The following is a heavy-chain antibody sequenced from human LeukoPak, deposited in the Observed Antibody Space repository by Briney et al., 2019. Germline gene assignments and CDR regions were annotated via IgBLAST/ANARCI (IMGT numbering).Heavy chain of an antibody. CDR3: ATRGVAADSSGPYFDY. CDR1: GGTFSSYP. CDR2: IIPILGTA. D-gene: IGHD3-22*01. Sequence: SVKVSCKASGGTFSSYPISWVRQAPGQGLEWMGRIIPILGTANYAQKFQGRVTITADESTCTAYMELSSLRSEDTAVYYCATRGVAADSSGPYFDYWGQGTLVTVSS. V-gene: IGHV1-69*11. J-gene: IGHJ4*02.